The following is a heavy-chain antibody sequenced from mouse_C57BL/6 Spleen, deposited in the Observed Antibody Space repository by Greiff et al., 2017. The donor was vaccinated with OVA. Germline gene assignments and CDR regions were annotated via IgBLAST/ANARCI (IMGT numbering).Heavy chain of an antibody. CDR3: ARRGYEGAY. Sequence: EVQLQESGPGLVKPSQSLSLTCSVTGYSITSGYYWNWIRQFPGNKLEWMGYISYDGSNNYNPSLKNRISITRDTSKNQFFLKLNSVTTEDTATYYWARRGYEGAYWGQGTLVTVSA. D-gene: IGHD2-3*01. J-gene: IGHJ3*01. V-gene: IGHV3-6*01. CDR1: GYSITSGYY. CDR2: ISYDGSN.